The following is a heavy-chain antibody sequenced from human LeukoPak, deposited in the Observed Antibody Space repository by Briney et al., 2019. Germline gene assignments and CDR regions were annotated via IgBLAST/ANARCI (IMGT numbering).Heavy chain of an antibody. CDR1: GYIFTSAD. CDR2: INPNTGKT. CDR3: ARVSGDYLYVPYDP. J-gene: IGHJ5*02. Sequence: ASVKVSCKTSGYIFTSADINWVRQATGQGLERMGYINPNTGKTGYAQKFQGRVTFTRNTAINTAYLELSSLTSEDTAVYYCARVSGDYLYVPYDPWGQGTLVTVSS. V-gene: IGHV1-8*03. D-gene: IGHD4-17*01.